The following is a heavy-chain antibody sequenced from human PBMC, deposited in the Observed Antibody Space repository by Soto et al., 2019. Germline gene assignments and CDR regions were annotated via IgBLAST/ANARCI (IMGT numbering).Heavy chain of an antibody. CDR3: ARLGFVGVGDL. CDR2: ISGDGVHT. V-gene: IGHV3-74*01. CDR1: GFTFSRYW. Sequence: EVQLAESGGGLIQPGGSLRLSCATSGFTFSRYWIHWVRQAPGEGLVWVSRISGDGVHTDYAESVKGRFTVSRDIAKSTGYLQMNNLRAEDTAIYYCARLGFVGVGDLWGQGILVTVSS. J-gene: IGHJ5*02. D-gene: IGHD2-21*01.